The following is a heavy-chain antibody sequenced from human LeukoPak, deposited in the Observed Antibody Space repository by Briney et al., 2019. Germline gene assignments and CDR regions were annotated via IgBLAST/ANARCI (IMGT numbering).Heavy chain of an antibody. CDR2: TYYRSKWYN. D-gene: IGHD2-2*01. J-gene: IGHJ1*01. CDR1: GDSVSRNSAT. Sequence: SQTLSLTCAISGDSVSRNSATWNWIRQSPARGLEWLGRTYYRSKWYNDYAVSVKSRITINPDTSKNQFSLQLNSVTPEDTAVYYCARRRDCSTTRYYVEYFQHWGQGTLVTVSS. CDR3: ARRRDCSTTRYYVEYFQH. V-gene: IGHV6-1*01.